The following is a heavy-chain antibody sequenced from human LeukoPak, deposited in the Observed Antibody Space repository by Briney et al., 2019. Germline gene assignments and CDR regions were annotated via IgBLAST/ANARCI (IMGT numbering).Heavy chain of an antibody. J-gene: IGHJ5*02. CDR1: GFTFSSYG. CDR3: ARVMGGYSYGKNWFDP. V-gene: IGHV3-30*02. CDR2: IRYDGSNK. Sequence: PGGSLRLSCAASGFTFSSYGMHWVRQAPGKGLEWVAFIRYDGSNKYYADSVKGRFTISRDNSKNTLYLQMNSLRAEDTAVYYCARVMGGYSYGKNWFDPWGQGTLVTVSS. D-gene: IGHD5-18*01.